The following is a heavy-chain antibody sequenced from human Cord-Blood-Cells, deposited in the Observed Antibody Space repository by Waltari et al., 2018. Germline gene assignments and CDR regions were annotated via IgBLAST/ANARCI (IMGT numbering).Heavy chain of an antibody. J-gene: IGHJ4*02. CDR1: GGTFSSYA. CDR2: IIPIFGTA. D-gene: IGHD3-10*01. CDR3: ARRDGSGSYYYFDY. V-gene: IGHV1-69*01. Sequence: QVQLVQSGAEVKKPGSSVKVSCKASGGTFSSYAISWVRQAPGQGLEWIGGIIPIFGTANYAQKFQGRVTITADESTSTAYMELSSLRSEDTAVYYCARRDGSGSYYYFDYWGQGTLVTVSS.